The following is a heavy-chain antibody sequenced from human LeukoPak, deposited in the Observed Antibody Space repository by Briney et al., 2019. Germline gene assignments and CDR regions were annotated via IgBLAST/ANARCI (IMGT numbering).Heavy chain of an antibody. Sequence: GGSLRLSCTASGFTFGDYAMSWFRQAPGKGLEWVGFIRSKAYGGTTEYAASVKGRFTISRDDSKSIAYLQMNSLKTEDTAVYYCIRWDYDFWSGYSPHAFDIWGQGTMVTVSS. CDR1: GFTFGDYA. D-gene: IGHD3-3*01. J-gene: IGHJ3*02. CDR2: IRSKAYGGTT. V-gene: IGHV3-49*03. CDR3: IRWDYDFWSGYSPHAFDI.